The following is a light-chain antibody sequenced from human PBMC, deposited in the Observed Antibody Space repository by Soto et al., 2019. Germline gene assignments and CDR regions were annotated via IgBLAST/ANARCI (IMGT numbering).Light chain of an antibody. Sequence: QRTQSPSTLSASVGDSVTITSRASQSISSWLAWYQQKPGKAPKLLIYKASSLESGVPSRFSGSGSGTEFTLTISRLEPEDFAVYYCQQYGISPRTFGQGTKVDI. CDR3: QQYGISPRT. CDR2: KAS. CDR1: QSISSW. V-gene: IGKV1-5*03. J-gene: IGKJ1*01.